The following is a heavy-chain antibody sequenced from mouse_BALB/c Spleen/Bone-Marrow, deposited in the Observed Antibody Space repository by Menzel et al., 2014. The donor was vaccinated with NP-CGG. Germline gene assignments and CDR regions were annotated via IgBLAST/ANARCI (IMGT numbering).Heavy chain of an antibody. Sequence: VQLQQSGAELATPGASVKLSCTASGFNIKDTYMHWVKQRPEQGLEWIGRVDPANGNTKYDPKFQGKATITADTSSNTAYLQLSSLTSEDTAVYYCARYRLGTYFDYWGQGTTLTVSS. J-gene: IGHJ2*01. V-gene: IGHV14-3*02. CDR3: ARYRLGTYFDY. CDR2: VDPANGNT. CDR1: GFNIKDTY. D-gene: IGHD2-14*01.